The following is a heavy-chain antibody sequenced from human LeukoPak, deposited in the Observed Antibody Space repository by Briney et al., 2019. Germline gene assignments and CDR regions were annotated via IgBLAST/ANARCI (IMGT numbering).Heavy chain of an antibody. CDR1: GYTFTGYY. V-gene: IGHV1-2*02. D-gene: IGHD3-3*01. Sequence: ASVKVSCKASGYTFTGYYMHWVRQAPGQGLEWMGWINPNSGGTNYAQKFQGRVTMTSDTSISTAYMELSRLRSDDTAVYYCAGYYDFWSGYYSFDYWGQGTLVTVSS. CDR2: INPNSGGT. J-gene: IGHJ4*02. CDR3: AGYYDFWSGYYSFDY.